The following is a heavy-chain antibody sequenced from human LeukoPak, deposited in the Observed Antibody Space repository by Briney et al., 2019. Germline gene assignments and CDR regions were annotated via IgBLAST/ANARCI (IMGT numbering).Heavy chain of an antibody. Sequence: ASVKVSCKASGYTFTGYYMHWVRQAPGQGLEWMGWMNPNSGNTGYAQKFQGRVTITRNTSISTAYMELSSLRSEDTAVYYCARGRKARTRYYFDYWGQGTLVTVSS. CDR3: ARGRKARTRYYFDY. D-gene: IGHD1-14*01. V-gene: IGHV1-8*03. CDR1: GYTFTGYY. J-gene: IGHJ4*02. CDR2: MNPNSGNT.